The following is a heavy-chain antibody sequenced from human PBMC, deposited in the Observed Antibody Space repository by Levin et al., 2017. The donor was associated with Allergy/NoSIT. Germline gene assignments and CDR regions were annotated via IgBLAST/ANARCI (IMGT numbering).Heavy chain of an antibody. V-gene: IGHV3-23*01. CDR2: ISGNGGST. CDR1: GFTFSSYA. J-gene: IGHJ3*02. CDR3: AKGHYYDSSGYLYKSDAFDI. D-gene: IGHD3-22*01. Sequence: GKSLKISCAASGFTFSSYAMIWVRQAPGKGLEWVSTISGNGGSTYYGDSVKGRFTISRDNPKNTLYLQVNSLRAEDTAVYYCAKGHYYDSSGYLYKSDAFDIWGQGTMVTVSS.